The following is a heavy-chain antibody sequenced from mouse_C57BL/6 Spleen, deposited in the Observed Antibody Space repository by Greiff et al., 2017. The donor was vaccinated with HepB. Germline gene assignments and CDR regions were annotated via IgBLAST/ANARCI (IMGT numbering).Heavy chain of an antibody. J-gene: IGHJ4*01. Sequence: QVQLQQPGAELVKPGASVKLSCKASGYTFTSYWMHWVKQRPGQGLEWIGMIHPNSGSTNYNEKFKSKATLTVDKSSSTAYMQLSSLTSEDSAVYYCARMGYSNYEDAMDYWGQGTSVTVSS. CDR1: GYTFTSYW. V-gene: IGHV1-64*01. CDR2: IHPNSGST. D-gene: IGHD2-5*01. CDR3: ARMGYSNYEDAMDY.